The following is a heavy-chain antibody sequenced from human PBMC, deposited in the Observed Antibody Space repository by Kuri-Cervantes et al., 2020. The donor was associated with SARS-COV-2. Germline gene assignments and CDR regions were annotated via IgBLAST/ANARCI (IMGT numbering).Heavy chain of an antibody. CDR2: INPNSGDT. J-gene: IGHJ4*02. V-gene: IGHV1-2*02. D-gene: IGHD3-22*01. Sequence: ASVKVSCKTSGHTFTAYYMHWVRQAPGQGLEWMGWINPNSGDTNYVQKFQGRVTTTRETSISTAYMELTRLRSDDTAVYYCARGSSGYCYVWGQGTLVTVSS. CDR3: ARGSSGYCYV. CDR1: GHTFTAYY.